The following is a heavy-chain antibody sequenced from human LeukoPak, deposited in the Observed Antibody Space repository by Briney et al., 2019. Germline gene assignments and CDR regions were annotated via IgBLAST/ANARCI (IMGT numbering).Heavy chain of an antibody. CDR2: ISWDGGST. Sequence: PGGSLRLSCAASGFTFDDYAMHWVRQAPGKGLEWVSLISWDGGSTYYADSVKGRFTISRDNSKNSLYLQMNSLGAEDTALYYCAKGAADNYYYGMDVWGKGTTVTVSS. V-gene: IGHV3-43D*04. D-gene: IGHD5-24*01. CDR3: AKGAADNYYYGMDV. CDR1: GFTFDDYA. J-gene: IGHJ6*04.